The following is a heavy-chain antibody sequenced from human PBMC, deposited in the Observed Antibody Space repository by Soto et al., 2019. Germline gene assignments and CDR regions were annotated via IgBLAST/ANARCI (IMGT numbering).Heavy chain of an antibody. D-gene: IGHD1-20*01. CDR2: ISAYNGNT. Sequence: GASVKVSCKASGHTFTSYDISWVRQAPGQGLEWMGRISAYNGNTNYAQKLRGRVTMTTDTSTSTAYMELGSLRSDDTAVYYCAREKTSITGTQYYFGYWGQGTLVTVSS. V-gene: IGHV1-18*01. CDR1: GHTFTSYD. J-gene: IGHJ4*02. CDR3: AREKTSITGTQYYFGY.